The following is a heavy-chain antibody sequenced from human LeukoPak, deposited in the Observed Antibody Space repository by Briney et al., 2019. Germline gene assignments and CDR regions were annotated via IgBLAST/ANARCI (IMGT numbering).Heavy chain of an antibody. CDR3: AKDISPNHSNALSS. CDR2: ISWNSGNI. V-gene: IGHV3-9*02. J-gene: IGHJ4*02. Sequence: PGRSLRLSCAASGFKSDDYAMHWVRQVPGKGLEWVSIISWNSGNIAYADSVKGRFTISRDNANNSLSLQMNSLRVEDTALYYCAKDISPNHSNALSSWGQGTLVIVSS. D-gene: IGHD3-16*01. CDR1: GFKSDDYA.